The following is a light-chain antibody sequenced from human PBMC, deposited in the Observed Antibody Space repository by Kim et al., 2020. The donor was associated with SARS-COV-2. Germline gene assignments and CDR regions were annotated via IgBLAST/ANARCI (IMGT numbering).Light chain of an antibody. CDR3: AAWDDSLGGYV. CDR2: RNK. CDR1: SPNIGSNY. V-gene: IGLV1-47*01. Sequence: QRVTISCSGSSPNIGSNYVSWYPQHPGTPPKLPIYRNKKRPAGVPDRFSGSKSGTSASLAISALRSEDEADYYCAAWDDSLGGYVFGTGTKVTVL. J-gene: IGLJ1*01.